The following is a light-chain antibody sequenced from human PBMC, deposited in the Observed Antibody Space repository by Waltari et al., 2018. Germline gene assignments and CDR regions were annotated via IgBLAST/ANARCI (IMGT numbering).Light chain of an antibody. V-gene: IGKV1-5*01. CDR3: QQYNSYSA. Sequence: DIQMTQSPSTLSASVGDRVTITCRASRSISSWLAWYQQKPGKAPKLQIYDASNWESRVPERISGNRSGTEFTLTISSLQPDDFATYYCQQYNSYSAFGQGTKVEIK. J-gene: IGKJ1*01. CDR2: DAS. CDR1: RSISSW.